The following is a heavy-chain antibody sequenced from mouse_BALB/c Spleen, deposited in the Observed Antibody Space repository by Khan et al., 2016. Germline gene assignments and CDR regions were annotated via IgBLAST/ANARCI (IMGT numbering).Heavy chain of an antibody. V-gene: IGHV2-4-1*01. CDR2: IWSGGGT. Sequence: QVQLKQSGPGLVQSSQSLSITCTVSGFSLTSYGVHWVRQSPGKGLERLGVIWSGGGTDYNAAFISRLSISKDNSKSQVFFKMNSLQADDTAIYYCARKSPRYAMDYWGQGTSVTVSS. CDR3: ARKSPRYAMDY. CDR1: GFSLTSYG. J-gene: IGHJ4*01.